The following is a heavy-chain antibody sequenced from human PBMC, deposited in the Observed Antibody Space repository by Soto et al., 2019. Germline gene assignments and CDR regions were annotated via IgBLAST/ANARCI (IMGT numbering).Heavy chain of an antibody. Sequence: GGSLRLSCAASGFTFSSYWMHWVRQAPGKGLVWVSRINSDGSSTSYADSVKGRFTISRDNAKNTLYLQMNSLRAEDTAVYYCARANSGYDYYYYYYMDVWGKGTTVTVSS. J-gene: IGHJ6*03. CDR3: ARANSGYDYYYYYYMDV. V-gene: IGHV3-74*01. CDR2: INSDGSST. D-gene: IGHD5-12*01. CDR1: GFTFSSYW.